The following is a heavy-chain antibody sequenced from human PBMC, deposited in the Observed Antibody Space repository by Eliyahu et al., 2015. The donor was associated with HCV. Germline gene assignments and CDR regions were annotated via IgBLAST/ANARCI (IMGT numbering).Heavy chain of an antibody. V-gene: IGHV3-7*01. CDR2: IKQDGSEK. D-gene: IGHD6-13*01. J-gene: IGHJ4*02. CDR1: GFXFSSXW. Sequence: EVQLVESGGGLVQPGGSLRLXCAASGFXFSSXWMSWVRQAPGKGLVGVANIKQDGSEKYYVDSVKGRFTISRDNAKNSLYLQMNSLRAEDTAVYYCARDQRYSSSWYQRGGVDYWGQGTLVTVSS. CDR3: ARDQRYSSSWYQRGGVDY.